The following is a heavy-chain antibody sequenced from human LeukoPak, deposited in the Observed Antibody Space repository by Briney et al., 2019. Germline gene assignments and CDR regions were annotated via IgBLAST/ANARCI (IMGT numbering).Heavy chain of an antibody. CDR2: ISGSGGST. CDR1: GFTFSSYA. Sequence: PGGSLRLSCAASGFTFSSYAMSWVRQAPGKGLEWVSAISGSGGSTYYADSVKGRFTISRDNSKNTLYLQMNSLRAEDTAVHYCAREGVGATVSPPFDYWGQGTLVTVSS. J-gene: IGHJ4*02. V-gene: IGHV3-23*01. D-gene: IGHD1-26*01. CDR3: AREGVGATVSPPFDY.